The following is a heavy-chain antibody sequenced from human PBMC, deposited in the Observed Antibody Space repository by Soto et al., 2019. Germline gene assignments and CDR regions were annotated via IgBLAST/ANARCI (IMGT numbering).Heavy chain of an antibody. CDR1: GYTFANYA. CDR2: VNAGNGHT. Sequence: QVPLVQSGADVQKPGASVRVSCKASGYTFANYAVNWVRQAPGQSLEWMGWVNAGNGHTKYSEKLQGRVTITRDASSNTAYMELSSLRSEDTALYFCARGIWERSSCWYYFDSWGQGTRVTVSS. CDR3: ARGIWERSSCWYYFDS. D-gene: IGHD6-19*01. J-gene: IGHJ4*02. V-gene: IGHV1-3*01.